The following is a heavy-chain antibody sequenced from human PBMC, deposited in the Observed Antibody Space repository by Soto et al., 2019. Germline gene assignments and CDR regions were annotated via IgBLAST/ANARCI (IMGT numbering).Heavy chain of an antibody. Sequence: SDSLSLTFPVYVGPFSGYCWSWIRQPPGEGLEWIAEINHRGTANYNPSLRSRVTISVDTSKNQFSLNVTSVTAADTAVYYCARGPYYDILTGCSAAFDIWGQGTMVTV. D-gene: IGHD3-9*01. CDR1: VGPFSGYC. CDR2: INHRGTA. CDR3: ARGPYYDILTGCSAAFDI. V-gene: IGHV4-34*01. J-gene: IGHJ3*02.